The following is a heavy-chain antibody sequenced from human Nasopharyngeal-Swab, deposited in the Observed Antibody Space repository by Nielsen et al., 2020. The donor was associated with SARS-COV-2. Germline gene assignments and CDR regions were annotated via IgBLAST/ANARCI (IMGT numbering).Heavy chain of an antibody. D-gene: IGHD6-13*01. J-gene: IGHJ5*02. CDR1: GGSISSYY. CDR3: ARDHQYSSSWFGRGYNWFDP. Sequence: SETPSLTCTASGGSISSYYWSWIRQPPGKGLEWIGYIYYSGSTNYNPSLKSRVTISVDTSKNQFSLKLSSVTAADTAVYYCARDHQYSSSWFGRGYNWFDPWGQGTLVTVSS. V-gene: IGHV4-59*01. CDR2: IYYSGST.